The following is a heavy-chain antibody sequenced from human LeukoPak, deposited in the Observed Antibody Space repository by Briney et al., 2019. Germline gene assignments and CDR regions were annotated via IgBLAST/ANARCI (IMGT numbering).Heavy chain of an antibody. CDR1: GGTFSSYA. D-gene: IGHD2-2*01. J-gene: IGHJ4*02. CDR3: AATITRVVPAATLDY. Sequence: SVKVSCKASGGTFSSYAISWVRQAPGQGLEWMGGIIPIFGTANYAQKFQGRVTITTDESTSTAYMELSSLRSEDTAVYYCAATITRVVPAATLDYWGQGTLVTVSS. CDR2: IIPIFGTA. V-gene: IGHV1-69*05.